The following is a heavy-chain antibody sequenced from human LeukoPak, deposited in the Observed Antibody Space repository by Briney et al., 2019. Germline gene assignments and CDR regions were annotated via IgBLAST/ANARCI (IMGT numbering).Heavy chain of an antibody. CDR2: IYYSGST. V-gene: IGHV4-59*01. D-gene: IGHD6-19*01. J-gene: IGHJ4*02. CDR3: ARAHSSGRIIDY. Sequence: SETLSLTCTFSGGSISSYYWIWIRQPPGKGLEWIGYIYYSGSTNYNPSLKSRVTISVDTSKNQFSLKLSSVTAADTAVYYCARAHSSGRIIDYWGQGTLVTVSS. CDR1: GGSISSYY.